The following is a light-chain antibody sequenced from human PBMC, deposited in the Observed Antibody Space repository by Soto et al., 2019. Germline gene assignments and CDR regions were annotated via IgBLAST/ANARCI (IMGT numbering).Light chain of an antibody. J-gene: IGLJ3*02. CDR1: SSDVGGYNY. CDR3: SSYRSSSTPWL. Sequence: QSVLTQPASVSGSPGQSITISCTGTSSDVGGYNYVSWYQQHPGKAPKLMIYGVSSRPSGVSNRFSGSKSGNTASLTISGLQAEDEADYYCSSYRSSSTPWLFGGGTKLTVL. CDR2: GVS. V-gene: IGLV2-14*01.